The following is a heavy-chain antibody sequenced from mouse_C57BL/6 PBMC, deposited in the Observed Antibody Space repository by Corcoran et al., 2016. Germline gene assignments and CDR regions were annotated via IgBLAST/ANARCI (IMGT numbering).Heavy chain of an antibody. CDR3: ARRGGSSYRYFDV. J-gene: IGHJ1*03. Sequence: QVQLQQSGAELVRPGTSVKMSCKASGYTFTNYWIGWAKQRPGHGLEWIGDIYPGGGYTNYNEKFKGKATLTADKSSSTAYMQFSSLTSEDSAIYYCARRGGSSYRYFDVWGTGTTVTVSS. CDR1: GYTFTNYW. CDR2: IYPGGGYT. V-gene: IGHV1-63*01. D-gene: IGHD1-1*01.